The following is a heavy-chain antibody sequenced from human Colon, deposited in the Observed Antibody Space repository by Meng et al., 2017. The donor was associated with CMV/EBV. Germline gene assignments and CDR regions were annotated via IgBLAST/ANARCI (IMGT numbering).Heavy chain of an antibody. CDR2: SYYTGST. CDR3: ARATKSSCWEVLDY. V-gene: IGHV4-34*01. Sequence: VQLQQWGAGLLKPSETLSLTCAVYGESFSGYYWTWIRQPPGRGLEWIGESYYTGSTNYSPSLKSRVTISLDTSKNQFSLKLNSVTAADTAVYYCARATKSSCWEVLDYWGHGTLVTASS. D-gene: IGHD2-2*01. CDR1: GESFSGYY. J-gene: IGHJ4*01.